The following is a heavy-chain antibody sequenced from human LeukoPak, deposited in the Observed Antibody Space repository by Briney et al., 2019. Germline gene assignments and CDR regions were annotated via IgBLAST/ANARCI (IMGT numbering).Heavy chain of an antibody. CDR1: GGSIRSYY. D-gene: IGHD2-2*01. CDR2: LFYSRTT. CDR3: ASTRIPSAEVDY. Sequence: SETLSLTCTVSGGSIRSYYWNWIRQSPEKGLEWIAYLFYSRTTNSNPSLKSRVTISVDTSKNQFYLNLASVTAADTAVYYCASTRIPSAEVDYWGHGTLVTVSS. J-gene: IGHJ4*01. V-gene: IGHV4-59*01.